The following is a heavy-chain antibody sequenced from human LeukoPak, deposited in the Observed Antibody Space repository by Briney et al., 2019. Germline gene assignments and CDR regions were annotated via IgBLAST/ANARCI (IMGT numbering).Heavy chain of an antibody. CDR1: GFIFSNYA. CDR3: VKGKGIAVTSLDY. Sequence: GSLRLSCSASGFIFSNYAMHWVRQAPGKGLEYFSAISSNGGSTYYADSVKGRFTISRDNSKNTLYLQMGSLRAEDTAVYYCVKGKGIAVTSLDYWGQGTLVTVSS. J-gene: IGHJ4*02. V-gene: IGHV3-64D*06. D-gene: IGHD6-19*01. CDR2: ISSNGGST.